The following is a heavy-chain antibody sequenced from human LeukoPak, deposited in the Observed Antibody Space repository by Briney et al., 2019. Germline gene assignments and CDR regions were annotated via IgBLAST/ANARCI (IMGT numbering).Heavy chain of an antibody. CDR3: ARGTYGDYETYYFDY. Sequence: ASVTVSCKASGYTFTSYYMHWVRQAPGQGLEWMGIINPSGGSTSYAQKFQGRVTITADESTSTAYMELSSLRSEDTAVYYCARGTYGDYETYYFDYWGQGTLVTVSS. J-gene: IGHJ4*02. D-gene: IGHD4-17*01. CDR1: GYTFTSYY. CDR2: INPSGGST. V-gene: IGHV1-46*01.